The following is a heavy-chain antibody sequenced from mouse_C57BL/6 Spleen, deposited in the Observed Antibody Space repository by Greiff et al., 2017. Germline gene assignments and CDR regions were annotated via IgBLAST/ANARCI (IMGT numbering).Heavy chain of an antibody. D-gene: IGHD2-2*01. CDR1: GYTFTSYW. V-gene: IGHV1-69*01. J-gene: IGHJ2*01. CDR3: ARRGYGPYFDY. CDR2: IDPSDSYT. Sequence: QVQLQQPGAELVMPGASVKLSCKASGYTFTSYWMHWVKQRPGQGLEWIGEIDPSDSYTNYNQKFKGKSTLTVNKSSSTAYMQLSSLTSEDSAVYYCARRGYGPYFDYWGQGTTLTVSS.